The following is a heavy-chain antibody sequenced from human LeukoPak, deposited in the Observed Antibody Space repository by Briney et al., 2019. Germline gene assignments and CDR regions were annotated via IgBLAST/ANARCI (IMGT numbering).Heavy chain of an antibody. CDR3: AKDRGDFPPYFDY. CDR1: GFTFSSYA. Sequence: PGGSLRLSCAASGFTFSSYAMHWVRQAPGKGLEWVAVISYDGSNKYYADSVKGRFTISRDNSKNTLYLQMNSLRTEDTAVYYCAKDRGDFPPYFDYWGQGTLVTVSS. J-gene: IGHJ4*02. CDR2: ISYDGSNK. V-gene: IGHV3-30-3*02. D-gene: IGHD2-21*02.